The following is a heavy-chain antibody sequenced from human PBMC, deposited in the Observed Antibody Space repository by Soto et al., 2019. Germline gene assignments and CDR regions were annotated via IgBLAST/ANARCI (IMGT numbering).Heavy chain of an antibody. V-gene: IGHV3-30*18. J-gene: IGHJ6*02. CDR1: GFTFRTYG. CDR2: ISNTGINK. Sequence: QVQLVESGGGVVQPGRSLRLSCAASGFTFRTYGMHGVRQAPGKGLEWLAVISNTGINKYYADSVKGRFTISRDNSRDTLFLQMNSLRGEDTAIYYCAKVIRADSTSSNFYYYSGLDVWGQGTTVTVSS. D-gene: IGHD6-6*01. CDR3: AKVIRADSTSSNFYYYSGLDV.